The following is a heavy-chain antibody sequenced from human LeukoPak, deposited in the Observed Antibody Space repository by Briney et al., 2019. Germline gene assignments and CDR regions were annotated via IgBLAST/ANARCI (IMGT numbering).Heavy chain of an antibody. V-gene: IGHV4-59*01. J-gene: IGHJ6*03. D-gene: IGHD6-13*01. Sequence: SETLSLTCTVSGGSISSYYWSWIRQPPGKGLEWIGYIYYSGSTNYNPSLKSRVTISVDTSKNQFSLKLSSVTAADTAVYYCARGDSSWYTYYYYYMDVWGIGTTVTISS. CDR1: GGSISSYY. CDR3: ARGDSSWYTYYYYYMDV. CDR2: IYYSGST.